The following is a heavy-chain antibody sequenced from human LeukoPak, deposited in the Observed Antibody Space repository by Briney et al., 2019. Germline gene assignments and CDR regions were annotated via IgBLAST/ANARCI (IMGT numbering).Heavy chain of an antibody. CDR1: GGSFSGYS. CDR2: INHSGST. V-gene: IGHV4-34*01. D-gene: IGHD1-26*01. J-gene: IGHJ4*02. CDR3: ARGKPGSYKPFDY. Sequence: SETLSLTCAVYGGSFSGYSWSWIRQPPGKGLEWIGEINHSGSTNYNPSLKSRVTISVDTSKNQFSLKLSSVTAADTAVYYYARGKPGSYKPFDYWGQGTLVTVSS.